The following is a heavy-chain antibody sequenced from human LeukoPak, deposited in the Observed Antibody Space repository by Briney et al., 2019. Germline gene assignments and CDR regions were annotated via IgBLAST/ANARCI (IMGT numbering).Heavy chain of an antibody. CDR3: ARDRVAGTVLWAPTLDY. CDR2: ISSSSSTI. CDR1: GFTFRSYS. J-gene: IGHJ4*02. Sequence: GGSLRLSCAASGFTFRSYSMNWVRQAPGKGLECVSYISSSSSTIYYADSVKGRFTISRDNAKNSLYLKMNSLRAEDTAVYYCARDRVAGTVLWAPTLDYWGQGTLVTVSS. D-gene: IGHD6-19*01. V-gene: IGHV3-48*01.